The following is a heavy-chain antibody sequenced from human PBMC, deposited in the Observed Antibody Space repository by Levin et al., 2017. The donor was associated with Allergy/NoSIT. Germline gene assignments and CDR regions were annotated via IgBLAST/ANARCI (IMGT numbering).Heavy chain of an antibody. V-gene: IGHV4-59*08. Sequence: PSETLSLTCTVSGGSISSYYWSWIRQPPGKGLEWIGYIYYSGSTNYNPSLKSRVTISVDTSKNQFSLKLSSVTAADTAVYYCARHEYSSSGDYYYYYMDVWGKGTTVTVSS. CDR2: IYYSGST. J-gene: IGHJ6*03. CDR3: ARHEYSSSGDYYYYYMDV. CDR1: GGSISSYY. D-gene: IGHD6-13*01.